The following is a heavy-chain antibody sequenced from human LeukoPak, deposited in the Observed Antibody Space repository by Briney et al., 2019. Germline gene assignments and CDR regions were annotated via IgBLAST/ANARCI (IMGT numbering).Heavy chain of an antibody. Sequence: GESLKISCKGSGYSFTSYWIGWVRQMPGKGLEWMGIIYPGDSDTRYSPSFQGQVTISADKSISTAYLQWSSLKASDTAMYYCARSPNPSNIVATMGGYFDYWGQGTLVTVSS. J-gene: IGHJ4*02. CDR2: IYPGDSDT. V-gene: IGHV5-51*01. D-gene: IGHD5-12*01. CDR1: GYSFTSYW. CDR3: ARSPNPSNIVATMGGYFDY.